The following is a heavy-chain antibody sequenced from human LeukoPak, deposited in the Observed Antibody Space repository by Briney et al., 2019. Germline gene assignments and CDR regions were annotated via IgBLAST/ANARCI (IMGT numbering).Heavy chain of an antibody. D-gene: IGHD3-10*01. Sequence: PSETLSLTCTVSGGSISSSSYYWGWIRQPPGKGLERIGSIYYSGSTYYNPSLKSRLTISIDTSKNQFSLKLTSVTAADTAVYYCARQPGGNYYDSGNYYHRLYNFDYWGQGTLVTVSS. V-gene: IGHV4-39*01. CDR3: ARQPGGNYYDSGNYYHRLYNFDY. CDR2: IYYSGST. J-gene: IGHJ4*02. CDR1: GGSISSSSYY.